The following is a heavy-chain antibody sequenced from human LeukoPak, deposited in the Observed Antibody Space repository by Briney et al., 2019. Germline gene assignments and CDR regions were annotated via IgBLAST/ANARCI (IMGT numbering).Heavy chain of an antibody. Sequence: SVKVSCKASGYTFTNYGISWVRQAPGQGLEWMGGIIPIFGTANYAQKFQGRVTITADESTSTAYMELSSLRSEDTAVYYCARDDGIGGYWGQGTLVTVSS. V-gene: IGHV1-69*13. D-gene: IGHD2-15*01. CDR3: ARDDGIGGY. CDR1: GYTFTNYG. CDR2: IIPIFGTA. J-gene: IGHJ4*02.